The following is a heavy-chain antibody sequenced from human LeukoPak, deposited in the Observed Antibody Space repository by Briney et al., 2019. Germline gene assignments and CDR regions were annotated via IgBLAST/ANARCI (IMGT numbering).Heavy chain of an antibody. CDR3: ASYGDYEYYFDY. V-gene: IGHV4-39*01. Sequence: PSDTLSLTCTVSGGSISSISYYWGWIRQPPGKGLEWIGSIYYSGSTYYNPSLKSRVTISVDTSKNQFSLKLSSVTAADTAVYYCASYGDYEYYFDYWGQGTLVTVSS. CDR2: IYYSGST. J-gene: IGHJ4*02. D-gene: IGHD4-17*01. CDR1: GGSISSISYY.